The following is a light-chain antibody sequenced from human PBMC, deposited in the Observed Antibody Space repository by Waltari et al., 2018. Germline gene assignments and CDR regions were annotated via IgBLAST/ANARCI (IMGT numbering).Light chain of an antibody. V-gene: IGLV2-23*02. J-gene: IGLJ2*01. CDR3: SSYAASTTF. CDR1: SSDIGRSLL. CDR2: DVN. Sequence: QSALTQPASVSGSPGQSTTLSCTGTSSDIGRSLLVSWYQHPPGKAPRLMIYDVNRRPSGVSDRFSGSKSGNTASLTISGLQAEDEADYYCSSYAASTTFFGGGTKVTVL.